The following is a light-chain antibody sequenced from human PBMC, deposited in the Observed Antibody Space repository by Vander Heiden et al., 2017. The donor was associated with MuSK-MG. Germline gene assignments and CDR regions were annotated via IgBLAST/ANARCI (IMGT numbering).Light chain of an antibody. Sequence: QSVLPQPLSASGTAGRMVLTACSGRSSNIGNNYVYSYRQLPGTAPKLLIYKNNPRPSGVPVRFSGSKSGTSASLAISGLWSDDETDYYCAAWDGSLSAWMFGGGTRLTVL. CDR1: SSNIGNNY. CDR3: AAWDGSLSAWM. J-gene: IGLJ3*02. V-gene: IGLV1-47*03. CDR2: KNN.